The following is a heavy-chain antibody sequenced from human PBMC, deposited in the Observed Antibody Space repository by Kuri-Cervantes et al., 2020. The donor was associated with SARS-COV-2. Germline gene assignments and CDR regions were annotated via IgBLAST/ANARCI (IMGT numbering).Heavy chain of an antibody. Sequence: GGSLRPSCAASGFTFSGHWINWVRQAPGKGLVWVSRINPAGSYTNNADSVKGRFTISRDNAKNSLYLQMNSLSAEDTAVYYCARDSRGVLQYIYGLDVWGQGTTVTVSS. CDR2: INPAGSYT. D-gene: IGHD3-10*01. CDR3: ARDSRGVLQYIYGLDV. J-gene: IGHJ6*02. CDR1: GFTFSGHW. V-gene: IGHV3-74*01.